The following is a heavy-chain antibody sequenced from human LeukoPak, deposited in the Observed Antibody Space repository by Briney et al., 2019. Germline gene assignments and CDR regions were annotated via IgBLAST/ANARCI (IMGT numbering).Heavy chain of an antibody. CDR1: GFIFSSYW. CDR2: IKQDGSEK. V-gene: IGHV3-7*01. CDR3: ARSYSRFDY. J-gene: IGHJ4*02. D-gene: IGHD6-13*01. Sequence: PGGSLRLSCAASGFIFSSYWMSWVRQAPGKGLEWVANIKQDGSEKYYVDSVKGRFTISRDNAKKSLYLQMNSLRAEDTAVYYCARSYSRFDYWGQGTLVTVSS.